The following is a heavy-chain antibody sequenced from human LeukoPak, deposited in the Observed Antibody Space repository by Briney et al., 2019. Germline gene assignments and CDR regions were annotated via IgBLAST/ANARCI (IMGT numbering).Heavy chain of an antibody. Sequence: GASVKVSCKASGYTFTYYGLNWVRQAPGQGLECLGGINTKTGNPTYGQGFTGRFVFSFDTSVSTAYLEISSLKAEDTAIYYCARSRRVVVPSTLNSADDYYYYMDVWGKGTTVTVSS. J-gene: IGHJ6*03. D-gene: IGHD2-15*01. CDR1: GYTFTYYG. CDR3: ARSRRVVVPSTLNSADDYYYYMDV. CDR2: INTKTGNP. V-gene: IGHV7-4-1*02.